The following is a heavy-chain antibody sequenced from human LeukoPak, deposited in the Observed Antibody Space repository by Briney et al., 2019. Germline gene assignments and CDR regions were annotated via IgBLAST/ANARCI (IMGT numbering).Heavy chain of an antibody. CDR3: ARNIHSGYTTYYYYGMDV. CDR2: INPNSGGT. Sequence: ASVKVSCKASGYTFTGYYMHWVRQAPGQGLEWMGWINPNSGGTNYAQKFQGRVTMTRDTSISTAYMELSRLRSDDTAVYYCARNIHSGYTTYYYYGMDVWGQGTTVTVSS. V-gene: IGHV1-2*02. J-gene: IGHJ6*02. CDR1: GYTFTGYY. D-gene: IGHD5-12*01.